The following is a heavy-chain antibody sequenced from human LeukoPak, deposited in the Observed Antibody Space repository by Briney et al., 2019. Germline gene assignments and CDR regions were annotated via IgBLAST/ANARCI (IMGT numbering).Heavy chain of an antibody. CDR1: GYTFTSYF. CDR3: ARDQGADYYDSSGSLDY. Sequence: ASVKVSCKASGYTFTSYFMHWVRQAPGQGLEWMGIINPSGGTTSYAQKFQGRVTMTRDTSTSTVYMELSSLRSEDTAVYYCARDQGADYYDSSGSLDYWGQGTLVTVSS. J-gene: IGHJ4*02. CDR2: INPSGGTT. V-gene: IGHV1-46*01. D-gene: IGHD3-22*01.